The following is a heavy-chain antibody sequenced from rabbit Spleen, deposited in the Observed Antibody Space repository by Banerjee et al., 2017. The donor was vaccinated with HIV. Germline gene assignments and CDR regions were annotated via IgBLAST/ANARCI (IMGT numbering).Heavy chain of an antibody. CDR3: ARRGHSGVSYLAL. Sequence: QSLEESGGGLVQPEGSLTLTCTVSGFSFSGGFFMCWVRQAPGEGLEWIACIDAGDSTIYYADWVKGRFTISRTSSTTVTLRMTSLTAADTATYFCARRGHSGVSYLALWGPGTLVTVS. CDR2: IDAGDSTI. V-gene: IGHV1S40*01. D-gene: IGHD1-1*01. J-gene: IGHJ4*01. CDR1: GFSFSGGFF.